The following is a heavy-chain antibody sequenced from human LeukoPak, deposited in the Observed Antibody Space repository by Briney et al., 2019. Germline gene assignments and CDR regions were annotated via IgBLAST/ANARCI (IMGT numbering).Heavy chain of an antibody. D-gene: IGHD5-24*01. CDR2: IIPIFGTA. CDR1: GGTFSSYA. V-gene: IGHV1-69*05. Sequence: GSSVKVSCKASGGTFSSYAISWVRQAPGQGLEWMGGIIPIFGTANYAQKFQGRVTITTDESTSTAYMELSSLRSEDTAVYYCARVRGEMASKYYFDYWGQGTLVTVSS. J-gene: IGHJ4*02. CDR3: ARVRGEMASKYYFDY.